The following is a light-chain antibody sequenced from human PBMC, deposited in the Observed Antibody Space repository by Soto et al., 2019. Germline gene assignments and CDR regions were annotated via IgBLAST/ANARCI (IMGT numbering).Light chain of an antibody. Sequence: EIVLTHSPATLSSFPGDRVTLSCRASQYINTRLAWYQHRPGQAPRLLIYDASNRATGIPARFSGSGSGTDFTLTISSLQPEDFATYYCQQSYSTPLTFGQGTKVDI. CDR1: QYINTR. J-gene: IGKJ1*01. CDR3: QQSYSTPLT. V-gene: IGKV3-11*01. CDR2: DAS.